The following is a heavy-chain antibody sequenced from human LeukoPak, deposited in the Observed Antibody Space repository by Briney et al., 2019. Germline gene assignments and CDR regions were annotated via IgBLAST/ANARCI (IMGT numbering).Heavy chain of an antibody. CDR1: GITFNNYA. J-gene: IGHJ4*02. V-gene: IGHV3-23*01. CDR3: AKGVYSGSYFYFDY. D-gene: IGHD1-26*01. CDR2: VSGSGDST. Sequence: GGSLRLSCAGSGITFNNYAMSWVRQAPGKGLEWVSGVSGSGDSTYYADSVKGRFTISRDNSKNTLYLQMNSLRAEDTALYYCAKGVYSGSYFYFDYWGQGTLVTASS.